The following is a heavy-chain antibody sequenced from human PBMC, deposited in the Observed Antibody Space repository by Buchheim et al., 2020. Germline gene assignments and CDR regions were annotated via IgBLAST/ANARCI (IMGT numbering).Heavy chain of an antibody. CDR1: GGSISSGGYY. CDR3: ARAGGDYYDSSGAGYYFYYYYMDV. Sequence: QVQLQESGPGLVKPSQTLSLTCTVSGGSISSGGYYWSWIRQHPGEGLEWIGYIYYSGSTYYNPSLKSRVTISVDTSKNQFSLKLSSVTAADTAVYYCARAGGDYYDSSGAGYYFYYYYMDVWGKGTT. CDR2: IYYSGST. D-gene: IGHD3-22*01. J-gene: IGHJ6*03. V-gene: IGHV4-31*03.